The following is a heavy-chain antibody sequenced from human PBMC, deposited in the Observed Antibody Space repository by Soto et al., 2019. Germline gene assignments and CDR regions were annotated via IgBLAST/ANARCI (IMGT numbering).Heavy chain of an antibody. Sequence: VGSLRLSCAASGFTFSNAWMSWVRQAPGKGLEWVGRIKSKTDGGTTDYAAPVKGRFTISRDDSKNTLYLQMNSLKTEDTAVYYCTTLPSYDSSGYWDYWGQGTLVTVSS. CDR1: GFTFSNAW. CDR3: TTLPSYDSSGYWDY. CDR2: IKSKTDGGTT. D-gene: IGHD3-22*01. V-gene: IGHV3-15*01. J-gene: IGHJ4*02.